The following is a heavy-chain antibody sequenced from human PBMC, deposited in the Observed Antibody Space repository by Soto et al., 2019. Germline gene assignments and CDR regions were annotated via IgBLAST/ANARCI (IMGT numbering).Heavy chain of an antibody. CDR2: IWYDGSNK. CDR3: ARDPTVTTSDYYYYGMDV. Sequence: GGSLRLSCAASGFTFSSYGMHWVRQAPGKGLEWVAVIWYDGSNKYYADSVKGRFTISRDNSKNTLYPQMNSLRAEDTAVYYCARDPTVTTSDYYYYGMDVWGQGTTVTVSS. D-gene: IGHD4-17*01. V-gene: IGHV3-33*01. CDR1: GFTFSSYG. J-gene: IGHJ6*02.